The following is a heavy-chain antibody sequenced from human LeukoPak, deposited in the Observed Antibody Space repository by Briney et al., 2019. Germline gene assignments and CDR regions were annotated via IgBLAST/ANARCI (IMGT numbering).Heavy chain of an antibody. V-gene: IGHV1-2*02. CDR2: INPNSGGT. J-gene: IGHJ4*02. CDR3: ASGSSWYDY. CDR1: GYTFTDYH. D-gene: IGHD6-13*01. Sequence: ASVKVSCKASGYTFTDYHIYWVRQAPGHGLEWMGWINPNSGGTNYAQKFQGRVTMTRDTSISTAYMELSRLRSDDTAVYYCASGSSWYDYWGQGTLVTVSS.